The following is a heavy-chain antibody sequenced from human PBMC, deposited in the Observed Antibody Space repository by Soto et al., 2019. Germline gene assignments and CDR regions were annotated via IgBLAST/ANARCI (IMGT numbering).Heavy chain of an antibody. CDR1: GYTFTSYA. CDR3: ARGTPGPTTVVTLYYYYGMDV. CDR2: INAGNGNT. D-gene: IGHD4-17*01. J-gene: IGHJ6*02. Sequence: QVQLVQSGAEVKKPGASVKVSCKASGYTFTSYAMHWVRQAPGQRLEWMGWINAGNGNTKYSQKFQGRVTITRDTSASTAYMDLSSLRSEDTAVYYCARGTPGPTTVVTLYYYYGMDVWGQGTTVTVSS. V-gene: IGHV1-3*01.